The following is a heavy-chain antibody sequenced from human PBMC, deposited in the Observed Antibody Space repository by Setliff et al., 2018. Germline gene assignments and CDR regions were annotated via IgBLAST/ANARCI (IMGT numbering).Heavy chain of an antibody. CDR2: IYTSGST. CDR1: GGSISSYY. Sequence: ASETLSLTCTVSGGSISSYYWSWIRQPPWKGLEWIGYIYTSGSTNYNPPLKSRVTLSVDTSKNQFSLKVSSVTAADTAVYYCARAPPNRYSGSYEYFYMDVWGKGTTVTVSS. D-gene: IGHD1-26*01. CDR3: ARAPPNRYSGSYEYFYMDV. J-gene: IGHJ6*03. V-gene: IGHV4-4*08.